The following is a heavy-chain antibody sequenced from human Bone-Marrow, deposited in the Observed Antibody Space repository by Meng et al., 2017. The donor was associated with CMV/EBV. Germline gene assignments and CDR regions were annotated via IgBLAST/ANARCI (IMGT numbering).Heavy chain of an antibody. D-gene: IGHD3-9*01. CDR1: GFTFSSYA. CDR2: ISYDGSNK. J-gene: IGHJ6*02. CDR3: ARDPEIPSPYYDILTGYLGSYYYYGMDV. Sequence: GESLKISCAASGFTFSSYAMHWVCQAPGKGLEWVAVISYDGSNKYYADSVKGRFTISRDNSKNTLYLQMNSLRAEDTAVYYCARDPEIPSPYYDILTGYLGSYYYYGMDVWGQGTLVTFSS. V-gene: IGHV3-30*04.